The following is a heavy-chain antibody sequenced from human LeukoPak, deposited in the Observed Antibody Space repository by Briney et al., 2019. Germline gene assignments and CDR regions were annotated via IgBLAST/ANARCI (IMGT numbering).Heavy chain of an antibody. CDR1: GGSFSGYY. V-gene: IGHV4-34*01. J-gene: IGHJ6*03. D-gene: IGHD3-10*01. CDR3: ARRKVNYYGSGRSRSYYYYMDV. Sequence: SETLSLTCAVYGGSFSGYYWSWIRQPPGKGLEWIGEINHSGSTNYNPSLKSRVTISVDTSKNQFSLKLSSVTAADTAVYYCARRKVNYYGSGRSRSYYYYMDVWGKGTTVTISS. CDR2: INHSGST.